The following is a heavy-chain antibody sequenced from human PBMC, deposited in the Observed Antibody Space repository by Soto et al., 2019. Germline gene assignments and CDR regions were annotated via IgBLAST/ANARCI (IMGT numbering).Heavy chain of an antibody. CDR3: AKNSFSGSKRILDS. CDR2: ISFDGSTK. D-gene: IGHD1-26*01. J-gene: IGHJ4*02. Sequence: LRLSCAASGFRDGFPFSDYDMHWVRQAPGKGLEWVALISFDGSTKNYVDSVEGRFTISRDNSRDTLFLQMDSLRPEDTAVYYCAKNSFSGSKRILDSWGQGTLVTVSS. CDR1: GFRDGFPFSDYD. V-gene: IGHV3-30*18.